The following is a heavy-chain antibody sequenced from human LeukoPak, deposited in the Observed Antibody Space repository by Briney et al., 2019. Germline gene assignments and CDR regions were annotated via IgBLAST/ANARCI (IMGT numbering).Heavy chain of an antibody. CDR2: ISSSGSTI. Sequence: PGGSLRLSCAASGFTFSSCEMNWVRQAPGRGLEWVSYISSSGSTIYYADSVKGRFTISRDNAKNSLFLQIDSLRVDDTATYYCATGKSAATPLDYWGRGTLVTVSS. D-gene: IGHD6-13*01. V-gene: IGHV3-48*03. CDR1: GFTFSSCE. J-gene: IGHJ4*02. CDR3: ATGKSAATPLDY.